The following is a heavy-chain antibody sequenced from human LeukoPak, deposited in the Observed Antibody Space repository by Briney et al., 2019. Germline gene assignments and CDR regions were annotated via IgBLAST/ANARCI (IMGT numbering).Heavy chain of an antibody. CDR1: GDSVSSNSAA. D-gene: IGHD3-10*01. V-gene: IGHV6-1*01. CDR2: TYYRSKWYN. CDR3: ARGRYYYGSGSYYKISSLDY. J-gene: IGHJ4*02. Sequence: SQTLSLTCAISGDSVSSNSAAWNWIRQSPSRGLEWLGRTYYRSKWYNDYAVSVKSRITINPDTSKNQLSLQLNSVTPEDTAVYYCARGRYYYGSGSYYKISSLDYWGQGTLVTVSS.